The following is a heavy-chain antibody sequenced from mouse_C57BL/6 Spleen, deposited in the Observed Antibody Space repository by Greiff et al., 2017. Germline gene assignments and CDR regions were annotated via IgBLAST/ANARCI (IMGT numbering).Heavy chain of an antibody. CDR1: GYTFTDYN. CDR2: INPNNGGT. CDR3: ARYGYDVGYAMDY. Sequence: VQLKESGPELVKPGASVKMSCKASGYTFTDYNMHWVKQSHGKSLEWIGYINPNNGGTSYNQKFKGKATLTVNKSSSTAYMELRSLTSEDSAVYYCARYGYDVGYAMDYWGQGTSVTVSS. V-gene: IGHV1-22*01. D-gene: IGHD2-2*01. J-gene: IGHJ4*01.